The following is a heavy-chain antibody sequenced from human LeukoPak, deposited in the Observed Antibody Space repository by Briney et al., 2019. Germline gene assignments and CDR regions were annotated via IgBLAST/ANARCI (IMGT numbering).Heavy chain of an antibody. CDR3: ASHIWFGELLDVY. J-gene: IGHJ4*02. V-gene: IGHV1-2*06. Sequence: GASVKVSCKASGYAFTGYYMHWVRQAPGQGLEWMGRINPNSGGTNYAQKFQGGVTMTRDTSISTPYMELSRLRSDDTAVYYCASHIWFGELLDVYWGQGTLVTVSS. CDR1: GYAFTGYY. D-gene: IGHD3-10*01. CDR2: INPNSGGT.